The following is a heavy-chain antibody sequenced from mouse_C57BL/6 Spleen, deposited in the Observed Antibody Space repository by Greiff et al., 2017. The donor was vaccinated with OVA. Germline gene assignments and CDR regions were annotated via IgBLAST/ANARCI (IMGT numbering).Heavy chain of an antibody. CDR1: GYSITSGYY. CDR3: AEGRYYYAMDY. D-gene: IGHD3-3*01. Sequence: EVKLMESGPGLVKPSQSLSLTCSVTGYSITSGYYWNWIRQFPGNKLEWMGYISYDGSNNYNPSLKNRISITRDTSKNQFFLKLNSVTTEDTATYYCAEGRYYYAMDYWGQGTSVTVSS. V-gene: IGHV3-6*01. CDR2: ISYDGSN. J-gene: IGHJ4*01.